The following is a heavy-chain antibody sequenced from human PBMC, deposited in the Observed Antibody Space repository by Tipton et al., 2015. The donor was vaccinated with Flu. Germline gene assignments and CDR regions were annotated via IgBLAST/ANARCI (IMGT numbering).Heavy chain of an antibody. V-gene: IGHV4-39*07. CDR3: ARDGFITMIVVVTPGAFDI. D-gene: IGHD3-22*01. CDR2: IYYSGNT. Sequence: TLSLTCTVSSGSISSSSYYWGWIRQPPGKGLEWIGSIYYSGNTYYNPSLKSRVTISVDTSKNQFSLKLSSVTAADTAVYYCARDGFITMIVVVTPGAFDIWGQGTMVTVSS. CDR1: SGSISSSSYY. J-gene: IGHJ3*02.